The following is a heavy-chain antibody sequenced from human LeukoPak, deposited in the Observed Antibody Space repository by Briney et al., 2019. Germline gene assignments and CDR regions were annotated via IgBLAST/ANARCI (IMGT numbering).Heavy chain of an antibody. Sequence: GGSLRRSCAASGFTFSSYSMNWVRQAPGKGLEWVSSISSSSSYIYYADSVKGRFTISRDNAKNSLYLQMNSLRAEDTAVYYCARDPGPYYDFWSGYYTYWFDPWGQGTLVTVSS. CDR2: ISSSSSYI. D-gene: IGHD3-3*01. CDR1: GFTFSSYS. CDR3: ARDPGPYYDFWSGYYTYWFDP. V-gene: IGHV3-21*01. J-gene: IGHJ5*02.